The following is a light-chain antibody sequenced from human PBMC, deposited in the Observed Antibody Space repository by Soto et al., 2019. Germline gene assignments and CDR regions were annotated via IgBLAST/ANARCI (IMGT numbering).Light chain of an antibody. V-gene: IGLV2-14*01. J-gene: IGLJ1*01. CDR1: KYDIGAYNF. CDR2: EVS. Sequence: QSVLTQPASVSGSPGQSITISCTGTKYDIGAYNFVSWYQQHPGKAPKLMIYEVSNRPSGVSNRFSGSKSGSTASPTISGLQTEDEADYHCSSYSSSSIPYVFGTGTKATVL. CDR3: SSYSSSSIPYV.